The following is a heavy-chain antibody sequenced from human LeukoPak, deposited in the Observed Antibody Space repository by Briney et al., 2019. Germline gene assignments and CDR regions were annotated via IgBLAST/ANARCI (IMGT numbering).Heavy chain of an antibody. CDR2: INPNSGGT. CDR3: AREGYCISSNCPVPY. D-gene: IGHD2-2*01. V-gene: IGHV1-2*02. J-gene: IGHJ4*02. Sequence: GASVKVSCKASGYTFTGYYMHWVRQAPGQGLEWMGWINPNSGGTNYAQKFQGRVTMTRDTSISTAYMELSRLRSDDTSVYYCAREGYCISSNCPVPYWGQGTLVTVSS. CDR1: GYTFTGYY.